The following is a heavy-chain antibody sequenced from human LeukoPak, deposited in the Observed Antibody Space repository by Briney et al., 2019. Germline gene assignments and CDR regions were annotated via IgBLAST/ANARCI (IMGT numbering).Heavy chain of an antibody. J-gene: IGHJ1*01. V-gene: IGHV3-21*01. D-gene: IGHD5-18*01. CDR3: ASSDTAMEKGAEYFQH. Sequence: KTGGSLRLSCAASGFTFSSYSMNWVRQAPGKGLEWVSSISSSSSYIYYADSVKGRFTISRDNAKNSLYLQMNSLRAEDTAVYYCASSDTAMEKGAEYFQHWGQGTLVTVSS. CDR1: GFTFSSYS. CDR2: ISSSSSYI.